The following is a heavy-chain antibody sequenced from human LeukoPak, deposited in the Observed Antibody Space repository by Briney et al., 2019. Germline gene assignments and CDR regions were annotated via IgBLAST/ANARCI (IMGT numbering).Heavy chain of an antibody. CDR1: GFTFSSYS. CDR3: ARLVVVPAARVDDAFDI. V-gene: IGHV3-21*01. D-gene: IGHD2-2*01. Sequence: GGSLRLSCAASGFTFSSYSMNWVRQAPGRGLEWVSSISSSSSYIYYADSVKGRFTISRDNAKNSLYLQMNSLRAEDTAVYYCARLVVVPAARVDDAFDIWGQGTMVTVSS. J-gene: IGHJ3*02. CDR2: ISSSSSYI.